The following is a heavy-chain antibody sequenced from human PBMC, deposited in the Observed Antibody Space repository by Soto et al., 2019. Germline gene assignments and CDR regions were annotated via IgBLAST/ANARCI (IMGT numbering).Heavy chain of an antibody. J-gene: IGHJ5*02. V-gene: IGHV4-34*01. CDR1: GGSFSGYY. Sequence: SETLSLTCAVYGGSFSGYYWSWILQPPGKGLEWIGEINHSGSTNYNPSLKSRVTISVDTSKNQFSLKLSSVTAADTAVYYCARCPKWLVRRYWFDPWGQGTLVSVSS. CDR3: ARCPKWLVRRYWFDP. CDR2: INHSGST. D-gene: IGHD6-19*01.